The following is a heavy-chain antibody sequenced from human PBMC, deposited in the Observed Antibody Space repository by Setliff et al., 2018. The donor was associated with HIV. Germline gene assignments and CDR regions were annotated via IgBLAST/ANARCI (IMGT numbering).Heavy chain of an antibody. Sequence: GASVKVSCKASGYTFTSYYMHWVRQAPGQGLEWMGIINPSGGSTSYAQKFQGRVTMTRDTSTSTVYMELSSLRSEDTAVYYCARDLYYYGSGSPNYYYYYGTDVWGQGTTVTVSS. CDR3: ARDLYYYGSGSPNYYYYYGTDV. J-gene: IGHJ6*02. V-gene: IGHV1-46*01. CDR1: GYTFTSYY. D-gene: IGHD3-10*01. CDR2: INPSGGST.